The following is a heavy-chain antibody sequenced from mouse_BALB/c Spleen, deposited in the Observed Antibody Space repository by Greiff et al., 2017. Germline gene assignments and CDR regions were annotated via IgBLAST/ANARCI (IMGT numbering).Heavy chain of an antibody. CDR1: GYTFTSYT. J-gene: IGHJ2*01. D-gene: IGHD4-1*01. Sequence: QVQLKESAAELARPGASVKMSCKASGYTFTSYTMHWVKQRPGQGLKWIGYINPSSGYTEYNQKFKDKTTLTADKSSSTAYMQLSSLTSEDSAVYYCARLGRYYFDYWGQGTTLTVSS. V-gene: IGHV1-4*02. CDR2: INPSSGYT. CDR3: ARLGRYYFDY.